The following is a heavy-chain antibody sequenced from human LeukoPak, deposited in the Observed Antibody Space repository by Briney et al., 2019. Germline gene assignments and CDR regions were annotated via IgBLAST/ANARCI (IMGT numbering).Heavy chain of an antibody. D-gene: IGHD5-24*01. CDR3: AKEGRSLQTY. CDR1: GSMFSSNW. V-gene: IGHV3-7*03. CDR2: IKEDGTET. Sequence: GGSLRLSCAASGSMFSSNWMSWVRLAPGKGLEWVANIKEDGTETYYVDSVKGRFTISRDNAKNSLYLQMNSLRVEDTAVYYCAKEGRSLQTYWGQGTLVTVSS. J-gene: IGHJ4*02.